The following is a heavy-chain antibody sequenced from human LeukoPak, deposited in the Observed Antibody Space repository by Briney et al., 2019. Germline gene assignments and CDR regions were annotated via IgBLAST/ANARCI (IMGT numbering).Heavy chain of an antibody. Sequence: QPGGSLRLSCTGSNFSFGYYGMNWVRQTPGKGLEWLSYITATSGSVYYADSVKGRFTISRDNAKNTLYLQMNSLRAEDTAVYYCAREGVPYYYDSSGYYYFDYWGQGTLVTVSS. CDR1: NFSFGYYG. CDR3: AREGVPYYYDSSGYYYFDY. CDR2: ITATSGSV. J-gene: IGHJ4*02. D-gene: IGHD3-22*01. V-gene: IGHV3-48*04.